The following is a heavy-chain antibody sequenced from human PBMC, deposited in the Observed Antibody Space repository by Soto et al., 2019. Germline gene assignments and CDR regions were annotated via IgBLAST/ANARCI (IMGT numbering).Heavy chain of an antibody. Sequence: QVQLVQSGAEVNKPRASVKVSCKASGYAFTTYGISWVRQAPGQGLEWMGWISAYNGNTNYAQKLQGRVTMTTDTSTSTAYMELRSLRSDDTAVYYCARDHGYCSGGTCYPRYWGQGTLVTVSS. J-gene: IGHJ4*02. CDR2: ISAYNGNT. CDR3: ARDHGYCSGGTCYPRY. V-gene: IGHV1-18*01. CDR1: GYAFTTYG. D-gene: IGHD2-15*01.